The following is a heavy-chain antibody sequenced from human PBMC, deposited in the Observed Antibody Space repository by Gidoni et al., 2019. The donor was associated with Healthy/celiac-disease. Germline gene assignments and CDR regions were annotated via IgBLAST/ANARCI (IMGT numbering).Heavy chain of an antibody. J-gene: IGHJ3*02. CDR2: FDPEEGET. V-gene: IGHV1-24*01. Sequence: QVQLVQSGAEVKKPGASVKVSCKVSGYTLTELSMHWVRQAPGKGLEWMGGFDPEEGETIYAQKFQGRVTMTEDTSTDTAYMELSSLRSEDTAVYYCATRGRFGELFLHYPRNDAFDIWGQGTMVTVSS. CDR1: GYTLTELS. D-gene: IGHD3-10*01. CDR3: ATRGRFGELFLHYPRNDAFDI.